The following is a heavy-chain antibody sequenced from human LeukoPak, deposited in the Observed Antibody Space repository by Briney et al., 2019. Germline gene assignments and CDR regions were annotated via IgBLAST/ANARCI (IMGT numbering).Heavy chain of an antibody. D-gene: IGHD1-26*01. CDR2: ISSSSNYI. Sequence: GGSLRLSCAASGFTFSGYSMNWVRQAPGKGLEWVSSISSSSNYIHYADSVKGRFTISRDNAKNSLYLQVNSLRAEDTAVYYCAKNAYSGNFGWFDPWGQGTLVTVSS. J-gene: IGHJ5*02. V-gene: IGHV3-21*04. CDR3: AKNAYSGNFGWFDP. CDR1: GFTFSGYS.